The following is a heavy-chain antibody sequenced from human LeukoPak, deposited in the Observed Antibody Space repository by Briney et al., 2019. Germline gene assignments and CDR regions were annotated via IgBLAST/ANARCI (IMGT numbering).Heavy chain of an antibody. CDR3: ARAHYGDYGWFDP. CDR1: GGSISISSYY. D-gene: IGHD4-17*01. Sequence: SETLSLTCTVSGGSISISSYYWGWIRQPPGKGLEWIGSIYYSGRTYYSPSLKSRVTISVDTSKNQFSLKLSSVTAADTAVYYCARAHYGDYGWFDPWGQGTLVTVSS. CDR2: IYYSGRT. V-gene: IGHV4-39*01. J-gene: IGHJ5*02.